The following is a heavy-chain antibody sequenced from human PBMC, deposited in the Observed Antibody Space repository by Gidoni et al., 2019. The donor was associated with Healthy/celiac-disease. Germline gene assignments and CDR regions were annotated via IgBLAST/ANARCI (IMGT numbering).Heavy chain of an antibody. V-gene: IGHV4-31*03. CDR3: ARVSGDYYDSSGPFDY. CDR1: CGSTSSCRYY. D-gene: IGHD3-22*01. CDR2: IYYSGRT. Sequence: QVQLQQSPPGLVKPSQNLSLPSPLSCGSTSSCRYYWSWLRKHPGKGLEWIGYIYYSGRTYYNPSLKSRVTISVDTSKNQFSLKLSSVTAADTAVYYCARVSGDYYDSSGPFDYWGQGTLVTVSS. J-gene: IGHJ4*02.